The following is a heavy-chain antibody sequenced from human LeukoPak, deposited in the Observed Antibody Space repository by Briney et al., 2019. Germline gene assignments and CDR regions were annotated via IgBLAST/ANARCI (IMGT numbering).Heavy chain of an antibody. CDR2: INHSGST. Sequence: SETLSLTCAVYGGSFSGYYWSWIRQPPGKGLEWIGEINHSGSTNYNPSLKSRVTISVDTSKNQFSLKLSSVTAADTAVYYCARGKPRGYSYGANWFDPWGQGTLVTVSS. J-gene: IGHJ5*02. CDR1: GGSFSGYY. CDR3: ARGKPRGYSYGANWFDP. D-gene: IGHD5-18*01. V-gene: IGHV4-34*01.